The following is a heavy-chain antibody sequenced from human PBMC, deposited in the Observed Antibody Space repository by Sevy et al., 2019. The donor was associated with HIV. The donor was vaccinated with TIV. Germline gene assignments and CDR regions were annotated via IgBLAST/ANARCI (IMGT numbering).Heavy chain of an antibody. CDR3: ARVQMSIAVAGTYYYGMDV. CDR2: IYTSGST. CDR1: GGSISSYY. V-gene: IGHV4-4*07. D-gene: IGHD6-19*01. Sequence: SETLSLTCTVSGGSISSYYWSWIRQPAGKGLEWIGRIYTSGSTNYNPSLKSRVTMSVDTSKNQFSLKLSSVTAADTAVYYRARVQMSIAVAGTYYYGMDVWGQGTTVTVSS. J-gene: IGHJ6*02.